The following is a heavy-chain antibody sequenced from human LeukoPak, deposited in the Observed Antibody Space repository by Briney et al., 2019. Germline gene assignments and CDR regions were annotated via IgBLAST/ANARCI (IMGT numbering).Heavy chain of an antibody. J-gene: IGHJ4*02. Sequence: SCKASGFTFGSYGMHWVRQAPGKGLEWVAVISYNGGNKDYADSAKGRFTISRDNSKNTLYLQMNSLRVEDTAVYYCAIGFDYWGQGTLVTASS. CDR2: ISYNGGNK. CDR1: GFTFGSYG. V-gene: IGHV3-30*03. CDR3: AIGFDY.